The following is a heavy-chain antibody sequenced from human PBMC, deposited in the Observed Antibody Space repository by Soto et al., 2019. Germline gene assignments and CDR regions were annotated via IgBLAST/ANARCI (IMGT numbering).Heavy chain of an antibody. D-gene: IGHD3-22*01. V-gene: IGHV3-21*01. CDR1: GFTFSTYA. J-gene: IGHJ1*01. CDR3: ARDAPSTYDSSGN. CDR2: ITTSGGNT. Sequence: GGSLRLSCAASGFTFSTYAMSWVRQAPGKGLEWVSTITTSGGNTYYADSVKGRFTISRDNAKNSLYLQMNSLRAEDTAVYYCARDAPSTYDSSGNWGQGTLVTVSS.